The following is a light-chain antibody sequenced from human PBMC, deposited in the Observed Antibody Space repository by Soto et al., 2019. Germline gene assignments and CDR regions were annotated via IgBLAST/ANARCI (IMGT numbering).Light chain of an antibody. CDR2: KVS. Sequence: DVVVTQSPLTLPVTLGQAASISCRSSQSLVHRDGNTYLSWFRQRPGQSPRRLIYKVSNREAGVPDRFSGSRAGTDFTLKISRVEAEDVGLYYCMQGSHWPPITVGQGTRLEIK. J-gene: IGKJ5*01. CDR3: MQGSHWPPIT. V-gene: IGKV2-30*02. CDR1: QSLVHRDGNTY.